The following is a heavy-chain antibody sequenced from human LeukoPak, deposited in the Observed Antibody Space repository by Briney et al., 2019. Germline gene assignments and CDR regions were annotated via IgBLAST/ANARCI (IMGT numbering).Heavy chain of an antibody. Sequence: SGPTLVKPSETLSLTCTASGGSISSYYWSWIRQPPGKGLEWIGYIYYSGSTNYNPSLKSRVTISVDTSKNQFSLKLSSVTAADTAVYYCARGIRILAPAAMINYYYYMDVWGKGTTVTISS. CDR3: ARGIRILAPAAMINYYYYMDV. CDR2: IYYSGST. V-gene: IGHV4-59*01. D-gene: IGHD2-2*01. J-gene: IGHJ6*03. CDR1: GGSISSYY.